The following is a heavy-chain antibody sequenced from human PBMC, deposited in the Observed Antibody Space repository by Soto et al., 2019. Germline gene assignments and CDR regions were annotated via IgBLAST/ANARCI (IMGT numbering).Heavy chain of an antibody. CDR1: GGLFSSYA. CDR2: IIPVFDTV. J-gene: IGHJ4*02. CDR3: ARGGRGYVWFNEF. Sequence: QEQLVQSGAEVKKSGSSVTFSCKDTGGLFSSYAVSWVRQAPGQGLEWMGGIIPVFDTVYYAQKFQGRVMITADESTNTAYMELSSLRSEDTAMYYCARGGRGYVWFNEFWGQGTLVTVSS. V-gene: IGHV1-69*01. D-gene: IGHD3-22*01.